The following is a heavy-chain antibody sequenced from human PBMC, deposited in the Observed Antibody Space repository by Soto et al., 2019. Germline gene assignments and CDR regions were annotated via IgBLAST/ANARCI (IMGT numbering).Heavy chain of an antibody. J-gene: IGHJ5*02. CDR2: INAHSGGT. D-gene: IGHD6-6*01. CDR1: GFSFTGYY. V-gene: IGHV1-2*02. Sequence: GASVNVSCKASGFSFTGYYIHWLRQAPGQGLEWMGWINAHSGGTEYAQKFQGRVTLTRDTSIATAYLTLTSLTSDDTALDYCAKDLTRQLAYWLDPWGQGTQVTVSS. CDR3: AKDLTRQLAYWLDP.